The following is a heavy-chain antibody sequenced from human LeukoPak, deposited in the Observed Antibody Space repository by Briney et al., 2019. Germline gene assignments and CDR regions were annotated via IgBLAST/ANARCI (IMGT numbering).Heavy chain of an antibody. V-gene: IGHV3-23*01. CDR1: AFTFISYA. D-gene: IGHD1-20*01. Sequence: GGSLRLSCAASAFTFISYAMSWVRQAPGEGLEWVSTIINSGGSTTYTDSVTGRFTITRNNSKNKPYMKMNSQRAKETAVYYCAKFGSIAGTSRKYFDYWGQGTLVTVSS. J-gene: IGHJ4*02. CDR3: AKFGSIAGTSRKYFDY. CDR2: IINSGGST.